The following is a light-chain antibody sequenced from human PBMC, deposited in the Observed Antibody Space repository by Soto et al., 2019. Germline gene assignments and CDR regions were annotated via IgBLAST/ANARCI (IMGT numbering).Light chain of an antibody. J-gene: IGKJ5*01. CDR1: QAISSY. CDR3: QQLNSFPIT. CDR2: AAS. V-gene: IGKV1-9*01. Sequence: DIQLNPAPAFLSAASGDRVSITCRASQAISSYLAWYQQKPGRAPKPLIYAASTLQSGVPSRFRVSGSGTEFTLTITSLQPEDFEPYYCQQLNSFPITFGQGTRLEIK.